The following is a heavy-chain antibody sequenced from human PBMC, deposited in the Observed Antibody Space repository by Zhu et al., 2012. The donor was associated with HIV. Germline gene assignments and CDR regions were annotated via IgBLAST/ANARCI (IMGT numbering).Heavy chain of an antibody. CDR2: INDSGST. CDR3: ARGVGSDWLPGGNY. D-gene: IGHD2-21*02. Sequence: QVQIQEWGTKLLKPAETLALTCAEYGGSFSNYYWSWIRQSPGKGLEWIGEINDSGSTNYNPSLKSRVYISRDTSKKQVSLHLRSVTAADTAVYYCARGVGSDWLPGGNYWGQGTLVTVSS. J-gene: IGHJ4*02. CDR1: GGSFSNYY. V-gene: IGHV4-34*01.